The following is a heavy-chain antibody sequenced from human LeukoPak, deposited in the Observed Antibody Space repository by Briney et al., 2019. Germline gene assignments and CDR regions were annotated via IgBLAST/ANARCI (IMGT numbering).Heavy chain of an antibody. D-gene: IGHD3-10*01. V-gene: IGHV4-4*07. CDR2: IYTSGST. CDR1: GGSISSYY. Sequence: SETLSLTCTVSGGSISSYYRSWIRQPAGKGLEWIGRIYTSGSTNYSPSLKSRVTMSVDTSKNQLSLKLSSVTAADTAVYYCARDGLLNKLWFGELGAYYYGMDVWGQGTTVTVSS. J-gene: IGHJ6*02. CDR3: ARDGLLNKLWFGELGAYYYGMDV.